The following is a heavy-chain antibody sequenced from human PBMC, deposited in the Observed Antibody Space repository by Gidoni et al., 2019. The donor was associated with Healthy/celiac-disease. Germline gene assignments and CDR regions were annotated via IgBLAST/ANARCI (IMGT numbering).Heavy chain of an antibody. D-gene: IGHD2-15*01. Sequence: SLTCAVYGVSFSGYYWSWIRQPPGKGLEWIGEINHSGSTNYNPSLKSRVTISVDTSKNQFSLKLSSVTAADTAVYYCARGRIGYCSGGSCYKPNHYYYYVMDVWGQGTTVTVSS. CDR1: GVSFSGYY. V-gene: IGHV4-34*01. CDR2: INHSGST. J-gene: IGHJ6*02. CDR3: ARGRIGYCSGGSCYKPNHYYYYVMDV.